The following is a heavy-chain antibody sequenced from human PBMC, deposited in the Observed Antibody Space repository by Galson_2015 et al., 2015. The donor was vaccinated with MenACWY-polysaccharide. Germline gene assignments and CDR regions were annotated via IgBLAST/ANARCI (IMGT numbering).Heavy chain of an antibody. CDR1: GYTFTSYG. V-gene: IGHV1-18*01. CDR2: ISANNGNT. Sequence: SVKVSCKASGYTFTSYGINWVRQAPGQGLEWMGWISANNGNTNYAQNLQGRVTMTTDTSTSTAYMELRSLRSDDTAVYYCARDRLYIGAQIAAAGIMDYWGQGTLVTVSS. J-gene: IGHJ4*02. D-gene: IGHD6-13*01. CDR3: ARDRLYIGAQIAAAGIMDY.